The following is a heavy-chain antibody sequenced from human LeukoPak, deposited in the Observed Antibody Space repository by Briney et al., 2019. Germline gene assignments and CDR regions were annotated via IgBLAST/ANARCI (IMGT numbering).Heavy chain of an antibody. D-gene: IGHD4-17*01. CDR3: ARVGYGDYVKVDYFDY. Sequence: GGSLRLSCAASGFTFSSYSMNWVRQAPGKGLEWVSYISSSSSTIYYADSVKGRFTISRDNAKNSLYLQMNSLRAEDTAVYYCARVGYGDYVKVDYFDYWGQGTLVTVSS. V-gene: IGHV3-48*04. J-gene: IGHJ4*02. CDR1: GFTFSSYS. CDR2: ISSSSSTI.